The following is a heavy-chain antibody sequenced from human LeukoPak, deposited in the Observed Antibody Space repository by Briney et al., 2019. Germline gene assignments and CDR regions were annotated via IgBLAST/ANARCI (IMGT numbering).Heavy chain of an antibody. CDR3: ARGGCSGGSCYHIFDY. V-gene: IGHV3-7*01. CDR2: IKQDGSEK. J-gene: IGHJ4*02. Sequence: PGGSLRLSCAASGFTFSSYWMSWVRQAPGKGLEWVANIKQDGSEKYYVDSVKGRFTISRDNAKNSLYLQMNSLRAEDTAVYYCARGGCSGGSCYHIFDYWGQGTLVTVSS. D-gene: IGHD2-15*01. CDR1: GFTFSSYW.